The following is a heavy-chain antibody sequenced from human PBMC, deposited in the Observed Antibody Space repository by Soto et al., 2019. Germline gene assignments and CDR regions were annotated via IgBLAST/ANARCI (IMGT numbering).Heavy chain of an antibody. Sequence: SETLSLTCTVSGGSVSSGSYYWSWIRQPPGKGLEWIGYIYYSGSTNYNPSLKSRVTISVDTSKNQFSLKLSSVTAADTAVYYCARGVYSSSSPKFDPWGQGTLVTVSS. CDR3: ARGVYSSSSPKFDP. V-gene: IGHV4-61*01. D-gene: IGHD6-6*01. CDR2: IYYSGST. J-gene: IGHJ5*02. CDR1: GGSVSSGSYY.